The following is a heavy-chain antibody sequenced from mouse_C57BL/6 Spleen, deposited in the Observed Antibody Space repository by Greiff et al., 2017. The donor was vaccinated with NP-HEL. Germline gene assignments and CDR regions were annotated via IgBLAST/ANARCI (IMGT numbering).Heavy chain of an antibody. CDR1: GYTFTSYW. D-gene: IGHD1-1*01. Sequence: VQLQQSGAELVKPGASVKLSCKASGYTFTSYWMHWVKQRPGRGLEWIGRIDPNSGGTKYNEKFKSKATLTVDKPSSTAYMQLSSLTSEDSAVYYCAGYYYGSSPYAMDYWGQGTSVTVSS. CDR3: AGYYYGSSPYAMDY. CDR2: IDPNSGGT. J-gene: IGHJ4*01. V-gene: IGHV1-72*01.